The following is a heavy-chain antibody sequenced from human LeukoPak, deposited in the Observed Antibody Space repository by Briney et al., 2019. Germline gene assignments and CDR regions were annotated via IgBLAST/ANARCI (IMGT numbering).Heavy chain of an antibody. D-gene: IGHD6-13*01. V-gene: IGHV4-59*11. J-gene: IGHJ6*03. CDR2: VSDSGST. Sequence: SETLSLTCTVSGGSISSHYWSWIRQPPGKGLEWIGYVSDSGSTNYNPSLKSRVTVSVDTSKDQFSLKLTSVTAADTAVYYCARTGSSWLLYYYYYMDVWGKGTTVTVSS. CDR3: ARTGSSWLLYYYYYMDV. CDR1: GGSISSHY.